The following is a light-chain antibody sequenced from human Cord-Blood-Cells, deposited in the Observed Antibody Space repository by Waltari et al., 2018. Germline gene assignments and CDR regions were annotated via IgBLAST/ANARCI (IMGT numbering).Light chain of an antibody. CDR2: ASS. CDR1: QSISIY. V-gene: IGKV1-39*01. Sequence: DIQMPQSPSSLSASVGDRVPIPCRASQSISIYLNWYQQKPGKAPQLLIYASSSLQSGVPSRFSGSGSGTDFTLTISSLQPEDFATYYCQQSYSTLALTFGGGTKVEIK. J-gene: IGKJ4*01. CDR3: QQSYSTLALT.